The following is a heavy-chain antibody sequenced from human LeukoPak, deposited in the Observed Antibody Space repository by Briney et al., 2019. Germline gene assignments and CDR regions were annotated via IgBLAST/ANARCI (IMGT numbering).Heavy chain of an antibody. J-gene: IGHJ4*02. CDR1: TGSVNTDNFY. CDR3: AREHDFGRFDY. D-gene: IGHD4-17*01. CDR2: VHYSGAT. V-gene: IGHV4-61*01. Sequence: SETLSLTCTVSTGSVNTDNFYWSWIRQPPGEGLEWIGFVHYSGATKYNPSLKCRVTISVDTSKNQFSLNLNSVSAADTAVYYRAREHDFGRFDYWGQGTLVTVSS.